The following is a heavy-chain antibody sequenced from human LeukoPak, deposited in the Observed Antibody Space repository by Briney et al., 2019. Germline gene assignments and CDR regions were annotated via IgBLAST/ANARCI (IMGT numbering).Heavy chain of an antibody. CDR3: TREGAGGFDY. CDR2: IKQDGSEK. D-gene: IGHD3-10*01. V-gene: IGHV3-7*01. CDR1: GGSFSGYF. J-gene: IGHJ4*02. Sequence: ETLSLTCAVYGGSFSGYFWTWIRQAPGKGLEWVANIKQDGSEKSYVDSVKGRFTISRDNAKNSLYLQMNSLRAEDTAVYYCTREGAGGFDYWGQGTLVTVSS.